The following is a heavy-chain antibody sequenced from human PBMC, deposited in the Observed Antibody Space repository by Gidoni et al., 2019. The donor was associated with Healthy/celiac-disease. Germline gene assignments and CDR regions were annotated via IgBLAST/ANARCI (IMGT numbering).Heavy chain of an antibody. Sequence: EVQLVASGGGLVQPGGSLRLSCAASGFTVSSNYISWVRQAPGKGLEWVSVIYSGGRTHYADSVKGRFTISRDNSKNTLYLQMNSLRVEDTAVYYCARDAYYYDSSGLPGYWYFDLWGRGTLVTVSS. CDR1: GFTVSSNY. CDR2: IYSGGRT. D-gene: IGHD3-22*01. CDR3: ARDAYYYDSSGLPGYWYFDL. J-gene: IGHJ2*01. V-gene: IGHV3-66*02.